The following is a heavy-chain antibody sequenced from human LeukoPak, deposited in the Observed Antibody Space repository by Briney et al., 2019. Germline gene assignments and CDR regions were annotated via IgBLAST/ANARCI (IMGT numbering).Heavy chain of an antibody. Sequence: KASETLSSSCTVSGGSISNYYGSWIRQPPGRGLEWIGYIYYGGSTNYNPSLKSRVTLAVDTSKNQFSLKLSSVTAADTAVYYCARAAAATVGLLDYWGQGTLVTVSS. CDR3: ARAAAATVGLLDY. D-gene: IGHD6-13*01. CDR1: GGSISNYY. J-gene: IGHJ4*02. V-gene: IGHV4-59*01. CDR2: IYYGGST.